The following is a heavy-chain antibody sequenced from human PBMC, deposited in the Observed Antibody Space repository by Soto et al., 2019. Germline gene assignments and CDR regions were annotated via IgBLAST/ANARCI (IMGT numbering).Heavy chain of an antibody. D-gene: IGHD3-16*02. CDR2: IYYSGST. CDR3: ARHPSNYDYVWGSYRSPYDY. CDR1: GGSISSSNW. J-gene: IGHJ4*02. V-gene: IGHV4-4*02. Sequence: SETLSLTCAVSGGSISSSNWWSWVRQPPGKGLEWIGEIYYSGSTYYNPSLKSRVTISVDTSKNQFSLKLSSVTAADTAVYYCARHPSNYDYVWGSYRSPYDYWGQGTLVTVSS.